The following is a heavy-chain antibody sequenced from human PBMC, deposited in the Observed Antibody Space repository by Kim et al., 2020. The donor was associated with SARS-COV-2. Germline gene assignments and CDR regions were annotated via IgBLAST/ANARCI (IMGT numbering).Heavy chain of an antibody. J-gene: IGHJ4*02. V-gene: IGHV7-4-1*02. Sequence: TYAQGFTGRLVYSLDTSVTTAYLQISSLKAEDTAVYYCARDPEGHGYFDYWGQGTLVTVSS. CDR3: ARDPEGHGYFDY.